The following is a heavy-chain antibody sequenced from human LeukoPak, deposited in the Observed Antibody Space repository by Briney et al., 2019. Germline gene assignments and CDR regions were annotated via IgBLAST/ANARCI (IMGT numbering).Heavy chain of an antibody. CDR2: INHSGST. V-gene: IGHV4-34*01. Sequence: SETLSLTCAVYGGSFSGYYWSWIRQPPGKGLEWIGEINHSGSTNYNPSLKSRVTISVDTSKNQFSLNLSSVTAADTAVYYCARGAVAGKMSWFDPWGQGTLVTVSS. CDR3: ARGAVAGKMSWFDP. D-gene: IGHD6-19*01. CDR1: GGSFSGYY. J-gene: IGHJ5*02.